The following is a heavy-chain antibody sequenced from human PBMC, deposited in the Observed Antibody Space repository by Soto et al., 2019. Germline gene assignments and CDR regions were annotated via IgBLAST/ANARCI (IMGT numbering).Heavy chain of an antibody. V-gene: IGHV1-2*02. J-gene: IGHJ3*02. CDR3: AKGSEYSSSRYAFDI. CDR1: GYTFTGYY. D-gene: IGHD6-6*01. Sequence: ASVKVSCKASGYTFTGYYMRWVRQAPGQGLEWMGWINPNSGGTNYAQKFQGRVTMTRDTSISTAYMELSRLRSDDTAVYYCAKGSEYSSSRYAFDIWGQGTMVTVS. CDR2: INPNSGGT.